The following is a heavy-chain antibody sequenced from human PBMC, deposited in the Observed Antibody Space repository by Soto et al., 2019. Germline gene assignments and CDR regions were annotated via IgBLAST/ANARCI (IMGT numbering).Heavy chain of an antibody. Sequence: EVQLLESGGGLVQPGGSLRLSCAASGFTVTSYAMSWVRQAPGKGLEWVSLLSGTADSTHYANSVKGRFTISRDDSKATLYLQMSGLGVEDTAVYYCAKDNGNYGSGTFSHWGQGTLVTVSS. D-gene: IGHD3-10*01. V-gene: IGHV3-23*01. CDR1: GFTVTSYA. CDR3: AKDNGNYGSGTFSH. CDR2: LSGTADST. J-gene: IGHJ4*02.